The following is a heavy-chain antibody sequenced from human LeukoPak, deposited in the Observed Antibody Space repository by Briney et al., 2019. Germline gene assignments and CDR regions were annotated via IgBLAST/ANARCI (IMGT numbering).Heavy chain of an antibody. J-gene: IGHJ4*02. CDR1: GYTLTELS. D-gene: IGHD4-23*01. CDR2: FDPEDGET. V-gene: IGHV1-24*01. Sequence: ASVKVSCKVSGYTLTELSMHWVREAPAKGLEWMGGFDPEDGETIYAQKFQGRVTMTEDTSTDTAYMELSSLRSEDTAVYYCASSRSGYGGSPFDYWGQGTLVTVSS. CDR3: ASSRSGYGGSPFDY.